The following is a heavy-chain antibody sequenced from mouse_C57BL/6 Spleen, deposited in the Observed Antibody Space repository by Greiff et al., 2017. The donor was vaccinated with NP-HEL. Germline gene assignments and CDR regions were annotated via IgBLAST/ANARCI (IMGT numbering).Heavy chain of an antibody. J-gene: IGHJ3*01. V-gene: IGHV1-84*01. CDR3: ARNYDYDGAWFAD. D-gene: IGHD2-4*01. CDR1: GYTFTDYY. CDR2: LSPGSGTT. Sequence: QVQLQQSGPELVKPGASVKISCKASGYTFTDYYINWVKQRPGQGLEWIGWLSPGSGTTKYNEKFKGKATLTVDTSSSTAYMQLNSLTSEDSAVYFCARNYDYDGAWFADWGQGTLVTVSA.